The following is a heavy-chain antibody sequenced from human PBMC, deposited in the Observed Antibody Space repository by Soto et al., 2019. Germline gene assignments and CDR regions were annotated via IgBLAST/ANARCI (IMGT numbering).Heavy chain of an antibody. Sequence: ASVKVSCKASGYTFTSYGISWVRQAPGQGLEWMGWISAYNGNTNYAQKLQGRVTMTTDTSTSTAYMELRSLRSDDTAVYYSARTGTAYGADPRYYYHGMDVWGQGTTVTVSS. J-gene: IGHJ6*02. CDR3: ARTGTAYGADPRYYYHGMDV. V-gene: IGHV1-18*04. D-gene: IGHD4-17*01. CDR2: ISAYNGNT. CDR1: GYTFTSYG.